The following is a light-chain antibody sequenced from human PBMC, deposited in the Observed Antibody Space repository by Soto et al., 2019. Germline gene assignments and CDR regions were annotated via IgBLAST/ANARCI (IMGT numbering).Light chain of an antibody. J-gene: IGLJ1*01. CDR2: EVS. Sequence: QSVLTQPASVSGSPGQSITISCTGTSSDVGGYNYVSWYQQHPGKAPKLMIYEVSNRPSGVSNRLSGSKSGNTASLTISGLQAEDEADYYCASYTSSYSYAFATGTKSPS. CDR1: SSDVGGYNY. V-gene: IGLV2-14*01. CDR3: ASYTSSYSYA.